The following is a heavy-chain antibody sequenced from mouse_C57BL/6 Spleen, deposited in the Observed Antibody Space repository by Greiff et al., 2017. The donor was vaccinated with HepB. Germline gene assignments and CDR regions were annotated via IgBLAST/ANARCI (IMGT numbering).Heavy chain of an antibody. Sequence: EVMLVESEGGLVQPGSSMKLSCTASGFTFSDYYMAWVRQVPEKGLEWVANINYDGSSTYYLDSLKSRFIISRDNAKNILYLQMSSLQSEDTATYYCARDYYGSRWYYFDYWGQGTTLTVSS. J-gene: IGHJ2*01. CDR3: ARDYYGSRWYYFDY. CDR2: INYDGSST. D-gene: IGHD1-1*01. V-gene: IGHV5-16*01. CDR1: GFTFSDYY.